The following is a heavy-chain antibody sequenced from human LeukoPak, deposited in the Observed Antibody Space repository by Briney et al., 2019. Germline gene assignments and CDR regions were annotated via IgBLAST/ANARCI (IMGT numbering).Heavy chain of an antibody. CDR3: ARHLGSSEENFDY. CDR1: GGSISSSSYD. J-gene: IGHJ4*02. CDR2: IYYSVST. Sequence: SQTLSLTCTVSGGSISSSSYDWGWIRQPPGKGLEWIGSIYYSVSTYYQPSLKSRVTISVDTSKNQSSLKLSSVTAADTAVYYCARHLGSSEENFDYWGQGTLVTVSS. V-gene: IGHV4-39*01. D-gene: IGHD6-13*01.